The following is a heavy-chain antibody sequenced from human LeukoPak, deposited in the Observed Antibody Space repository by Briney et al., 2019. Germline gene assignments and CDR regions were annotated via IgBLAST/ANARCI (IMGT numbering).Heavy chain of an antibody. Sequence: SETLSLTCTVSGGSISSYCWSWIRQPPGKGLEWIGYIYYSGSTNYNPSLKSRVTISVDTSKNQFSLKLSSVTAADTAFYYCVRERGSGWYDMSFDYWGQGTLVTVSS. J-gene: IGHJ4*02. D-gene: IGHD6-19*01. V-gene: IGHV4-59*12. CDR3: VRERGSGWYDMSFDY. CDR1: GGSISSYC. CDR2: IYYSGST.